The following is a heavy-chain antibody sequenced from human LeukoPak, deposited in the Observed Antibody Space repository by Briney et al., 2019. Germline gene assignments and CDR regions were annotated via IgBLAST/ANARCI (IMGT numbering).Heavy chain of an antibody. CDR2: ISYDGSNK. D-gene: IGHD5-12*01. Sequence: GGSLRLSCAASGFTFSSYAVHWVRQAPGKGLEWVAVISYDGSNKYYADSVKGRFTISRDNSKNTLYLQMNSLRAEDTAVYYCARDPSYVDIVATIQFDYWGQGTLVTVSS. J-gene: IGHJ4*02. V-gene: IGHV3-30*04. CDR3: ARDPSYVDIVATIQFDY. CDR1: GFTFSSYA.